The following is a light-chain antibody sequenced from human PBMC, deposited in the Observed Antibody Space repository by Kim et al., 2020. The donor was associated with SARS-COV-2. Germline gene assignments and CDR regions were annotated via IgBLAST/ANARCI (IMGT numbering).Light chain of an antibody. CDR1: QSVGSIY. CDR3: QQYGSSPWT. Sequence: SPGERATLSCRASQSVGSIYLAWYQQKPGQAPRLLIYGASSRATGIPDRFSGSGSGTDFTLTISRLEPEDFAVYYCQQYGSSPWTFGQGTKVDIK. J-gene: IGKJ1*01. CDR2: GAS. V-gene: IGKV3-20*01.